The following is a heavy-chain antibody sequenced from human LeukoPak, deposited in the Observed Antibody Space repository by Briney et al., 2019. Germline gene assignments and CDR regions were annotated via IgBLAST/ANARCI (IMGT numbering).Heavy chain of an antibody. CDR1: GGSISSYY. J-gene: IGHJ4*02. V-gene: IGHV4-59*01. Sequence: SETLSLTCTVSGGSISSYYWSWIRQPPGKGLKWIGNIYYSGYTTYSPSLRSRVTISVDTSKNQFSLKLSSVTAADTAVYYCARASPFGELFWGQGTLVIVSS. D-gene: IGHD3-10*01. CDR3: ARASPFGELF. CDR2: IYYSGYT.